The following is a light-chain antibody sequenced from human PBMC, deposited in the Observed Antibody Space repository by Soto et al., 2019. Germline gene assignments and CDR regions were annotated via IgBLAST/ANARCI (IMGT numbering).Light chain of an antibody. CDR1: QSVSSSY. CDR3: HQYESWT. CDR2: GAS. V-gene: IGKV3-20*01. J-gene: IGKJ1*01. Sequence: EIVLTQSPGTLSLSPGERATLSCRASQSVSSSYLAWYQQKPGQTPRLLINGASSRATGIPDRFSGSGSGTDFTLTISGLEHEDFAVYYCHQYESWTFGQGTKVEIK.